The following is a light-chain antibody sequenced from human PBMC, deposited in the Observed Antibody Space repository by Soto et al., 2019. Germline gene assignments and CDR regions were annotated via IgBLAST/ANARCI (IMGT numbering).Light chain of an antibody. Sequence: DIQMTQSPSSLSASVGDRVTITCRASQDLDRWLAWYQQKPGEAPKVLIYAASNLRSGVPSRFSGSGSGADFTLTISSLQPEDFATYYCQQSYSTLVFGPGTKVDIK. V-gene: IGKV1-12*01. CDR1: QDLDRW. CDR3: QQSYSTLV. J-gene: IGKJ3*01. CDR2: AAS.